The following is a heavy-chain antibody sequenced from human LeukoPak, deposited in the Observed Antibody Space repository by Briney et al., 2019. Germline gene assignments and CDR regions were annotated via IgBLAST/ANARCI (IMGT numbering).Heavy chain of an antibody. J-gene: IGHJ4*02. D-gene: IGHD2-15*01. CDR2: ISSSSSYI. CDR3: VREGLGYCSGGSCYSTAMVDY. Sequence: GGSLRLSCAASGFTFSSYSMNWVRQAPGKGLEWVSSISSSSSYIYYADSVKGRFTISRDNAKNSLYLQMNSLRAEDTAVYYCVREGLGYCSGGSCYSTAMVDYWGQGTLVTVSS. CDR1: GFTFSSYS. V-gene: IGHV3-21*01.